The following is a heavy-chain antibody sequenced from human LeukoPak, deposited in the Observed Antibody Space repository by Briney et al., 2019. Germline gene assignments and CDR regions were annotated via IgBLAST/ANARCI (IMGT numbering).Heavy chain of an antibody. D-gene: IGHD4-17*01. CDR3: ARIRYGDYVGFDY. CDR1: GYTFTGYY. CDR2: INPNSGGT. J-gene: IGHJ4*02. V-gene: IGHV1-2*02. Sequence: GAPVKVSCKASGYTFTGYYMHWVRQAPGQGLEWTGWINPNSGGTNYAQKFQGRVTMTRDTSITTAYMEVSRLRSDDTAVYYCARIRYGDYVGFDYWGQGTLVTVSS.